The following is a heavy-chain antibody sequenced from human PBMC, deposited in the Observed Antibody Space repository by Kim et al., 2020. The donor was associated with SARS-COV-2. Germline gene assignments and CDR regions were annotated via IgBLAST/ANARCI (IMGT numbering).Heavy chain of an antibody. D-gene: IGHD3-10*01. V-gene: IGHV4-59*08. CDR2: IYFSGTT. CDR1: GVSISPFY. Sequence: SETLCLTCTVSGVSISPFYWSWIRQPPGKGLEWIGCIYFSGTTNYSPSLKSRLTISVDTSKNQFSLKLSSVTAADTAVYYCARVMIRGRRYYNYAMDVWG. CDR3: ARVMIRGRRYYNYAMDV. J-gene: IGHJ6*01.